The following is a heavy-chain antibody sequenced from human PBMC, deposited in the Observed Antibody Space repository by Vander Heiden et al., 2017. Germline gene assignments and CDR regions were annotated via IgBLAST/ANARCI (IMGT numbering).Heavy chain of an antibody. J-gene: IGHJ4*02. D-gene: IGHD1-20*01. CDR1: GFIFHNYR. V-gene: IGHV3-30*03. Sequence: QVELVETGGGVVQPALSLRLYCAASGFIFHNYRMHWVRQAPGKGLEWVALISYDGSNKFYADSVKGRFTITRDKSRHTVYLQMNSLTAEDTAVYYCARGLTGTGDYWGQGTLVTVSS. CDR2: ISYDGSNK. CDR3: ARGLTGTGDY.